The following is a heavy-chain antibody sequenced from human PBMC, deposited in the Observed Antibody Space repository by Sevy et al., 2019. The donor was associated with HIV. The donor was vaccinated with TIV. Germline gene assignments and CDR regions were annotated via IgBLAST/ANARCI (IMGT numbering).Heavy chain of an antibody. J-gene: IGHJ6*02. D-gene: IGHD1-26*01. CDR3: ARGVVGATSPMGYYYYYGMDV. Sequence: ASVKVSCKASGYTFTSYGISWVRQAPGQGLEWMGWISAYNGNTNYPQKLQGRVTMTTDTSTSTAYMELRSLRSDDTAVYYCARGVVGATSPMGYYYYYGMDVWGQGTTVTVSS. V-gene: IGHV1-18*01. CDR1: GYTFTSYG. CDR2: ISAYNGNT.